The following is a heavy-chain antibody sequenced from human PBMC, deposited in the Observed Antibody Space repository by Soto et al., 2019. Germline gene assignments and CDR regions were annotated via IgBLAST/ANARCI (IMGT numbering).Heavy chain of an antibody. CDR2: IYWDDDK. Sequence: GSGPTLVNPTQPLTLTCTFSGFSLSTSGVGVGWIRQPPGKALEWLALIYWDDDKRYSPSLKSRLTITKDTSKNQVVLTMTNMDPVDTATYYCALYEYYYDSSGYRSLYFDYWGQGTLVTVSS. V-gene: IGHV2-5*02. D-gene: IGHD3-22*01. J-gene: IGHJ4*02. CDR3: ALYEYYYDSSGYRSLYFDY. CDR1: GFSLSTSGVG.